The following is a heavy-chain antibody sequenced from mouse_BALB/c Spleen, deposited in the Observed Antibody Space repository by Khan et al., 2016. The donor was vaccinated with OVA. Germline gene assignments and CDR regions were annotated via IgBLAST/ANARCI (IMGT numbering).Heavy chain of an antibody. J-gene: IGHJ2*01. D-gene: IGHD4-1*01. V-gene: IGHV5-17*02. CDR2: ISSGSSTI. CDR1: GFTFSSFG. Sequence: EVQLVASGGGLVQPGGSRKLSCAASGFTFSSFGMHWVRQAPEKGLEWVAYISSGSSTIYYADTVKGRFTISRDSPRNTLFPQMTSLRSEDTAMYYCASSNGDYWGQGTTLTVSS. CDR3: ASSNGDY.